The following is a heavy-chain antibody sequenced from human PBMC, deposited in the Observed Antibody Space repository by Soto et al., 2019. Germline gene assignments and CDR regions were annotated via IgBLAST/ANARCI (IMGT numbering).Heavy chain of an antibody. V-gene: IGHV3-33*01. CDR1: GFTFSSYG. CDR3: ARDAIFRGPPATYYDFWSGYYPDV. J-gene: IGHJ6*02. D-gene: IGHD3-3*01. Sequence: GGSLRLSCAASGFTFSSYGMHWVRQAPGKGLEWVAVIWYDGSNKYYADSVKGRFTISRDNSKNTLYLQMNSLRAEDTAVYYCARDAIFRGPPATYYDFWSGYYPDVWGQGTTVTVSS. CDR2: IWYDGSNK.